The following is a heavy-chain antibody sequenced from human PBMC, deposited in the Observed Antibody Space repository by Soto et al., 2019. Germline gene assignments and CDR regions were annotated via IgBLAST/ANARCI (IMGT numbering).Heavy chain of an antibody. CDR2: FIPVYRTL. D-gene: IGHD3-3*01. CDR3: ATGVIWIGYFTVDS. Sequence: SVKVSFKASGGSFGKSAINWVRQTPGQGLEWLGGFIPVYRTLNYAQKFQGRVTITADESTGTAYMTLSSLASDDTAVYYCATGVIWIGYFTVDSWGQGTRVTVSS. CDR1: GGSFGKSA. V-gene: IGHV1-69*13. J-gene: IGHJ4*02.